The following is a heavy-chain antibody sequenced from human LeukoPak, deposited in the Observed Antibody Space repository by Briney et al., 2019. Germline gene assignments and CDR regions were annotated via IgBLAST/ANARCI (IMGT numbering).Heavy chain of an antibody. CDR1: GYTFTSYD. CDR2: MNPNSGDT. CDR3: ARGRVIDYYCYYGMDV. J-gene: IGHJ6*02. D-gene: IGHD3-16*02. V-gene: IGHV1-8*01. Sequence: ASVKVSCTASGYTFTSYDINWVRHATGQGLEWMGCMNPNSGDTGYAQKFQGRVTMTRNTSISTAYMELSSLRSEDTAVYYCARGRVIDYYCYYGMDVWGQGTTVTVSS.